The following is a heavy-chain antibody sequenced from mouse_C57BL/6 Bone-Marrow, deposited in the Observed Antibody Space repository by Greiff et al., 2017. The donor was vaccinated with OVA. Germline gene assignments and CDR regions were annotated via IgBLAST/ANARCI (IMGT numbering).Heavy chain of an antibody. J-gene: IGHJ2*01. D-gene: IGHD1-1*02. CDR1: GFNIKDDY. CDR2: IDPENGDT. V-gene: IGHV14-4*01. CDR3: TTQLWSYFDY. Sequence: EVKLQQSGAELVRPGASVKLSCTASGFNIKDDYMHWVKQRPEQGLEWIGWIDPENGDTEYASKFQGKATITADTSSNTAYLQLSSLTSEDTAVYYCTTQLWSYFDYWGQGTTLTVSS.